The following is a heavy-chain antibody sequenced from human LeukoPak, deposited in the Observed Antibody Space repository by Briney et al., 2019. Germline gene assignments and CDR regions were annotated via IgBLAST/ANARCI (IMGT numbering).Heavy chain of an antibody. CDR3: ARDTTYDSSGYYYYYGMDV. CDR1: GYTLNSYG. V-gene: IGHV1-18*01. CDR2: ISAYNGNT. J-gene: IGHJ6*02. Sequence: ASVKVSCKASGYTLNSYGISWVRQAPGQGLEWMGWISAYNGNTNYAQKLQGRVTMTTDTSTSTAYMELRSLRSDDTAVYYCARDTTYDSSGYYYYYGMDVWGQGTTVTVSS. D-gene: IGHD3-22*01.